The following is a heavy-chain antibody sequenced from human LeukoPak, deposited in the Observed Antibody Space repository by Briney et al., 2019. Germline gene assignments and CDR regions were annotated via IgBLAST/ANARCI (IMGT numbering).Heavy chain of an antibody. J-gene: IGHJ4*02. CDR1: GGSVNNYY. Sequence: SETLSLTCTVSGGSVNNYYWSWIRQPPGKGLEWIGYVYYSGSTNYNPSLKSRVTISVDKSKNQFSLKLSSVTAADTAVYYCARSVPAAAVWGQGTLVTVSS. CDR2: VYYSGST. CDR3: ARSVPAAAV. V-gene: IGHV4-59*02. D-gene: IGHD2-2*01.